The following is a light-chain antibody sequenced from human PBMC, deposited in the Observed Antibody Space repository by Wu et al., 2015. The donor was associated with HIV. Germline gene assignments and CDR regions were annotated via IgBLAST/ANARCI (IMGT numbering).Light chain of an antibody. CDR1: QSVNSRS. CDR3: QQYNNWVT. J-gene: IGKJ1*01. V-gene: IGKV3-15*01. Sequence: EIVLTQSPGTLSLSPGERATLSCRASQSVNSRSLAWYQQKPGQAPRLLIYGASTRATGIPARFSGSGSGTEFTLTISSIHSEDFAIYYCQQYNNWVTFGQGTRVEI. CDR2: GAS.